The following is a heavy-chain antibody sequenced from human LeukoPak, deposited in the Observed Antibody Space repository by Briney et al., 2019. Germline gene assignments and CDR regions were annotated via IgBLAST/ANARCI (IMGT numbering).Heavy chain of an antibody. J-gene: IGHJ4*02. D-gene: IGHD3-9*01. CDR2: IFHSGST. Sequence: SETLSLTCTVSGYSISSGYYWGWIRQPPGKGLEWIGNIFHSGSTYYNPSLKSRVTISVDTSKNQFSLKLSSVTAADTAIYYCARDLSFDWFPYYFDYWGQGILVTVSS. V-gene: IGHV4-38-2*02. CDR1: GYSISSGYY. CDR3: ARDLSFDWFPYYFDY.